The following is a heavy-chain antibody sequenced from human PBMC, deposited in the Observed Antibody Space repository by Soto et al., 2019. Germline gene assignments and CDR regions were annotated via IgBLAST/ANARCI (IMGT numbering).Heavy chain of an antibody. Sequence: GGSLRLSCAASGFTFSSCCMHWVRQAPGKGLEWVAVISYDGSNKYYADSVKGRFTISRDNSKNTLYLQMNSLRAEDTAVYYCAKAESSSSSMDYWGQGTLVTVS. CDR2: ISYDGSNK. D-gene: IGHD6-13*01. CDR3: AKAESSSSSMDY. CDR1: GFTFSSCC. V-gene: IGHV3-30*18. J-gene: IGHJ4*02.